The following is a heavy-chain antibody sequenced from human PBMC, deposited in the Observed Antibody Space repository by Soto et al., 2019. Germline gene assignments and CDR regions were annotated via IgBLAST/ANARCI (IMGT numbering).Heavy chain of an antibody. V-gene: IGHV3-23*01. Sequence: EVQLLESGGGLVQPGGSLRLSCAASGFTFSSYAMSWVRQAPGKGLEWVSAISGSGGSTYYADSVKGRFTISRDTSKNTMDLQMNSLIAEDTAVYEGAKAFSIAARLHFDHWGQGAMVTVSS. J-gene: IGHJ4*02. CDR1: GFTFSSYA. CDR3: AKAFSIAARLHFDH. D-gene: IGHD6-6*01. CDR2: ISGSGGST.